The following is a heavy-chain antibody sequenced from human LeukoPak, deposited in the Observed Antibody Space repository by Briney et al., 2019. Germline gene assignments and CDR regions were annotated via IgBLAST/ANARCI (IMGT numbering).Heavy chain of an antibody. V-gene: IGHV1-46*01. D-gene: IGHD1-26*01. Sequence: ASVTVSCKASGYTFTNYCISWVRQAPGQGLEWMGIINPSGGSTSYAQKFQGRVTMTRDTSTSTVYMELSSLRSEDTAVYYCARLSGATTYWGQGTLVTVSS. J-gene: IGHJ4*02. CDR2: INPSGGST. CDR1: GYTFTNYC. CDR3: ARLSGATTY.